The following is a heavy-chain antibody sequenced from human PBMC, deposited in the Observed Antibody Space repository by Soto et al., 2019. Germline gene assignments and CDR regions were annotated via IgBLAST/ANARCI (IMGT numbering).Heavy chain of an antibody. V-gene: IGHV3-30*18. J-gene: IGHJ4*02. Sequence: PGGSLRLSCAASGFTFSSYGMHWVRQAPGKGLEWVAVISYDGSNKYYADSVKGRFTISRDNSKNTLYLQMNSLRAEDTAVYYCAKSAESGYFDYWGQGTLVTVSS. CDR1: GFTFSSYG. D-gene: IGHD3-22*01. CDR3: AKSAESGYFDY. CDR2: ISYDGSNK.